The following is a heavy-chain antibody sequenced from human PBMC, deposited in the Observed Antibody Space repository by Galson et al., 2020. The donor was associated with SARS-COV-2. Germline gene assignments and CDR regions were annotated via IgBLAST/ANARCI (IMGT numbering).Heavy chain of an antibody. D-gene: IGHD2-2*01. CDR3: ARRALGVPAVLDY. J-gene: IGHJ4*02. Sequence: GESLKISCEASGFTFSNYVMFWVRQAQGKGLECVSAISSKGGTTYYGDSVKGRFTVSRDNSKNTLYLQMGSLRPDDMSVYYCARRALGVPAVLDYWGQGTLVTVSS. CDR1: GFTFSNYV. V-gene: IGHV3-64*02. CDR2: ISSKGGTT.